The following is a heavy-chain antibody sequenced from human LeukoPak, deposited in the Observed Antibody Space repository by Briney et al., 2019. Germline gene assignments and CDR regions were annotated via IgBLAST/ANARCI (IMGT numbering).Heavy chain of an antibody. CDR3: ARDVGTVAGFDY. CDR1: GGSISSYY. J-gene: IGHJ4*02. CDR2: IYYSGST. Sequence: SETLSLTCTVSGGSISSYYWSWIRQPPGKGLEWIGYIYYSGSTNYNPSLKSRVTISVDTSKNQFSLKLSSVTAADTAVYYCARDVGTVAGFDYWGQGTLVTVSS. D-gene: IGHD6-19*01. V-gene: IGHV4-59*01.